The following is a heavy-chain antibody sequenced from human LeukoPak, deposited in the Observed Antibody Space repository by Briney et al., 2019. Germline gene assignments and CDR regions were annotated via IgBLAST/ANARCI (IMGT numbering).Heavy chain of an antibody. Sequence: SETLSLTCAVYGGSFSGYYWSWIRQSPGKGLEWIGEINHSGSTNYNPSLKSRVTISVDTSKNQFSLKLSSVTAADTAVYYCARALQENYYDSSGYKSSRPLAFDYWGQGTLVTVSS. CDR2: INHSGST. CDR1: GGSFSGYY. J-gene: IGHJ4*02. D-gene: IGHD3-22*01. CDR3: ARALQENYYDSSGYKSSRPLAFDY. V-gene: IGHV4-34*01.